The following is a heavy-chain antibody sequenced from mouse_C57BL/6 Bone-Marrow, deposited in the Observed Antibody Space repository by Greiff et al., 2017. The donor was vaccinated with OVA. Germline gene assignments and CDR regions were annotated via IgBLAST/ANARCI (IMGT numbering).Heavy chain of an antibody. CDR3: AKNYCGSSEGYFDV. D-gene: IGHD1-1*01. J-gene: IGHJ1*03. CDR2: ISDGGSYT. CDR1: GFTFSSYA. V-gene: IGHV5-4*03. Sequence: EVKVVESGGGLVKPGGSLKLSCAASGFTFSSYAMSWVRQTPEKRLEWVATISDGGSYTYYPDNVKGRFTLYRDNAKNNLYLQMSHLKSEDTDMYYCAKNYCGSSEGYFDVWGTGTTVTVSS.